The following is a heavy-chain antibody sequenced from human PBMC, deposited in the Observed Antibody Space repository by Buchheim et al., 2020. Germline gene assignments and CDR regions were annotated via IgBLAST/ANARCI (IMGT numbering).Heavy chain of an antibody. D-gene: IGHD2/OR15-2a*01. Sequence: EVQLVESGGGLVQSGGSLRLSCAASGFTFSSYSMNWVRQAPGKGLEWVSCISSSSTIYYADSVKGRFTIPRDNAKNSLYLQMNSLRDEDTAVYYCASLLRTDYWGQGTL. CDR1: GFTFSSYS. V-gene: IGHV3-48*02. J-gene: IGHJ4*02. CDR2: ISSSSTI. CDR3: ASLLRTDY.